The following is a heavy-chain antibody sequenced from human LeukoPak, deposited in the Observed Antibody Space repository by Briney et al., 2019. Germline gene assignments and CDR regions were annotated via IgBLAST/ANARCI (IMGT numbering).Heavy chain of an antibody. CDR3: TSHRYNWNDWFDP. J-gene: IGHJ5*02. V-gene: IGHV3-49*04. D-gene: IGHD1-1*01. Sequence: GRSLRLSCTASGFTFGDYAMSWVRQAPGKGLEWVGFIRSKPYGGTTEYAASVKGRFTISRDDSKSVAYLQMNSLKTEDTAVYYCTSHRYNWNDWFDPWGQGTLVTVSS. CDR1: GFTFGDYA. CDR2: IRSKPYGGTT.